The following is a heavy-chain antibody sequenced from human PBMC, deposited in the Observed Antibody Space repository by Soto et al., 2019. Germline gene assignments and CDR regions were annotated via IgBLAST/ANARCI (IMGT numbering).Heavy chain of an antibody. CDR1: GFTFSDYY. Sequence: PVGSLRLSCAASGFTFSDYYMSWIRQAPGKGLEWVSYISSSSSYTNYADSVKGRFTISRDNAKNSLYLQMNSLRAEDTAVYYCARDRGDSSGWIYGYYYGMDVWGQGTTVTVSS. V-gene: IGHV3-11*06. CDR3: ARDRGDSSGWIYGYYYGMDV. D-gene: IGHD6-19*01. CDR2: ISSSSSYT. J-gene: IGHJ6*02.